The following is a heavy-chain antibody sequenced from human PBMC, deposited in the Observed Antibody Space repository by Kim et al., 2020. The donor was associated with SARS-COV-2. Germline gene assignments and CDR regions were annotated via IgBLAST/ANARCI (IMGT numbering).Heavy chain of an antibody. CDR1: GFTFDDYA. CDR2: ISWNSGSI. CDR3: AKDITYNWVAFDI. J-gene: IGHJ3*02. D-gene: IGHD1-1*01. Sequence: GGSLRLSCAASGFTFDDYAMHWVRQAPGKGLEWVSGISWNSGSIGYADSVKGRFTISRDNAKNSLYLQMNSLRAEDTALYYCAKDITYNWVAFDIWGQGTMVTVSS. V-gene: IGHV3-9*01.